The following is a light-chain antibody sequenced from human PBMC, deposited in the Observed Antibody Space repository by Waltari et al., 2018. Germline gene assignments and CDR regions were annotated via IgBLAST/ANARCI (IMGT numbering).Light chain of an antibody. CDR2: WAS. Sequence: DIVMTQSPHSLAVSVGERATITCKSSQSLLYSSNNKNYLAWYQQQPGQPPKLLIYWASTREFGVPDRFSGSGSGTDFTLTISSLQAEDVAVYYCQQYYSTSPLTFGGGTKVEIK. CDR3: QQYYSTSPLT. CDR1: QSLLYSSNNKNY. V-gene: IGKV4-1*01. J-gene: IGKJ4*01.